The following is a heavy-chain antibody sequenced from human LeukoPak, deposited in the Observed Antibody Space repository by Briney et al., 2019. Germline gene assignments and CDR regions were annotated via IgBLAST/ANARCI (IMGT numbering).Heavy chain of an antibody. CDR3: ASRRADSTWYGVFDY. CDR2: IFNTGNT. J-gene: IGHJ4*02. CDR1: GGSINSHY. V-gene: IGHV4-59*11. Sequence: SEALSPTCSVSGGSINSHYWSWIRQPPGKRLEWIGYIFNTGNTNYNPSLASRVTMSLRLGPVTAADTAIYYCASRRADSTWYGVFDYWSQGTLVTVSS. D-gene: IGHD6-13*01.